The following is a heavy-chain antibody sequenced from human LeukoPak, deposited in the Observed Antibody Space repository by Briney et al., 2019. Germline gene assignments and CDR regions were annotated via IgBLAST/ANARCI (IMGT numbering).Heavy chain of an antibody. Sequence: ASVKVSCKTSGYTFIDYYMHCVRQAPGQGLEWMGWINPKSGGTNYAQNFQGRVTMTRDTSISTAYMELSRLTSDDTAVYYCAPHYYYTSAKMGANYWGQGTLVTVSS. CDR1: GYTFIDYY. CDR3: APHYYYTSAKMGANY. V-gene: IGHV1-2*02. D-gene: IGHD3-22*01. J-gene: IGHJ4*02. CDR2: INPKSGGT.